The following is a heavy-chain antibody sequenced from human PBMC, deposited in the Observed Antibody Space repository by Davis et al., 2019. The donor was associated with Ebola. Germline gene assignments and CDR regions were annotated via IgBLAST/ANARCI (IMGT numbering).Heavy chain of an antibody. D-gene: IGHD5-12*01. CDR2: IRSKANSYAT. J-gene: IGHJ4*02. CDR1: GFTFSGSA. Sequence: GESLKISCAASGFTFSGSAMHWVRQASGKGLEWVGRIRSKANSYATAYAASVKGRFTISRDDSKNTAYLQMNSRKTEDTAVYYCTSSSSLSGYDEDYWGQGTLVTVSS. V-gene: IGHV3-73*01. CDR3: TSSSSLSGYDEDY.